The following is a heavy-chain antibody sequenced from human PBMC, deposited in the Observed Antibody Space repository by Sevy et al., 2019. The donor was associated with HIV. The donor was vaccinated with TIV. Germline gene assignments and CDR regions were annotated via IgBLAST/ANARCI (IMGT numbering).Heavy chain of an antibody. CDR1: GFSVGSYS. CDR2: ISFTTNNT. CDR3: WSGGGY. Sequence: GGSLRLSCASSGFSVGSYSMNWVRQAPGKGLEWVSFISFTTNNTYYVDAVKGRFTISRDNAKNSVYLQINSLRAVETAFYYCWSGGGYWGQGTLVTVSS. V-gene: IGHV3-21*01. J-gene: IGHJ4*02. D-gene: IGHD3-16*01.